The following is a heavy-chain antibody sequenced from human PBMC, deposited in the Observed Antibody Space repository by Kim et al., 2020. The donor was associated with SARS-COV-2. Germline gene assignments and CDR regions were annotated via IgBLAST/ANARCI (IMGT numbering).Heavy chain of an antibody. Sequence: YYADSVKGRSTISRDNSKNTLYLQMNSLRAEDTAVYYCAKDPYGDYEVDHWGQGTLVTVSS. CDR3: AKDPYGDYEVDH. V-gene: IGHV3-23*01. J-gene: IGHJ4*02. D-gene: IGHD4-17*01.